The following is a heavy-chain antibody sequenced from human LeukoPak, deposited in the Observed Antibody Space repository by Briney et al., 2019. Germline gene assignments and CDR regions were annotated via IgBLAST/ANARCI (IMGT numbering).Heavy chain of an antibody. CDR1: GFNFNNYA. D-gene: IGHD2-15*01. CDR2: LSDDGDSQ. Sequence: GGSLRLSCEASGFNFNNYAIHWVRRASVKGLVWVAVLSDDGDSQHYADSVRGRFTISKDTSTNTVFLQMTSLTTDDTAVYYCARGLVVVVRMDWFDPWGQGTLVIVSS. J-gene: IGHJ5*02. V-gene: IGHV3-30*01. CDR3: ARGLVVVVRMDWFDP.